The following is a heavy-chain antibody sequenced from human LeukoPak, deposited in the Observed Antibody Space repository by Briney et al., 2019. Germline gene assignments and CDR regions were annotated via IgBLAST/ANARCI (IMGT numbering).Heavy chain of an antibody. V-gene: IGHV3-7*01. Sequence: GGSLRLSCAASGFTFSSYWMSWVRQAPGKGLEWVANIKHDGSETNYVDSVKGRFTISRDNAGNSLYLQMTSLRAEDTAVYYCARGGYYDSSGYYVNYWGQGTLVTVSS. D-gene: IGHD3-22*01. CDR2: IKHDGSET. J-gene: IGHJ4*02. CDR1: GFTFSSYW. CDR3: ARGGYYDSSGYYVNY.